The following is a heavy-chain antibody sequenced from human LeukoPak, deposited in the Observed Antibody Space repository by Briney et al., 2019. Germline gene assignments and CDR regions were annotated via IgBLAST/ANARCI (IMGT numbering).Heavy chain of an antibody. V-gene: IGHV3-53*01. CDR2: INGAGVT. J-gene: IGHJ6*03. D-gene: IGHD1-26*01. Sequence: PSGSLRLSCAASGFSVINHFMHWVRQAPGEGLQWVSTINGAGVTYYAASVKGRFTISRDTVKNTFSLQMNNLRADDTAVYFCARRGVQGYMDVWGKGTTVTVSS. CDR1: GFSVINHF. CDR3: ARRGVQGYMDV.